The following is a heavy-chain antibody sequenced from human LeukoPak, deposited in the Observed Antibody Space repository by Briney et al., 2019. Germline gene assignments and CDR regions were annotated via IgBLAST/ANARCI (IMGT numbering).Heavy chain of an antibody. D-gene: IGHD3-10*01. CDR1: GGSFSGYY. V-gene: IGHV4-34*01. CDR2: INHSGST. Sequence: PSETLSLTCAVYGGSFSGYYWSWIRQPPGKGLEWIGEINHSGSTNYNPSLKSRVTISVDTSKNQFSLKLSSVTAADTAVYYCARGPRLSLGFGEFYTPFDYWGQGTLVTVSS. CDR3: ARGPRLSLGFGEFYTPFDY. J-gene: IGHJ4*02.